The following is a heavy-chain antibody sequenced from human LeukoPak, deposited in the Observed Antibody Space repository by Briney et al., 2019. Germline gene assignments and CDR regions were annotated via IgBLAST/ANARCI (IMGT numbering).Heavy chain of an antibody. CDR1: GGSISSGGYY. CDR3: ARTTYYYASSGYYPRAFDY. D-gene: IGHD3-22*01. J-gene: IGHJ4*02. CDR2: IYYSGST. Sequence: SETLSLTCTVSGGSISSGGYYWSWIRQHPGKGLEWIGYIYYSGSTCYNPSLKSRVTISVDTSRNQFSLKLSSVTAADTAVYYCARTTYYYASSGYYPRAFDYWGQGTLVTVSS. V-gene: IGHV4-31*03.